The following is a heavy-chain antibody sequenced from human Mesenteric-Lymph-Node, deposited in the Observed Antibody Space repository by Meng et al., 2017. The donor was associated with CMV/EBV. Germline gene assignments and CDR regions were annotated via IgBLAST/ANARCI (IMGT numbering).Heavy chain of an antibody. CDR3: ARGQLLSDYYYYGMDV. Sequence: GESLKISCTVSGFTFRSYEMNWVRQAPGKGLEWVSYTSSSGGALYYADSVKGRFTISRDNAKSSLHLQMNSLRAEDTAVYFCARGQLLSDYYYYGMDVWGQGTTVTVSS. J-gene: IGHJ6*02. V-gene: IGHV3-48*03. D-gene: IGHD2-2*01. CDR1: GFTFRSYE. CDR2: TSSSGGAL.